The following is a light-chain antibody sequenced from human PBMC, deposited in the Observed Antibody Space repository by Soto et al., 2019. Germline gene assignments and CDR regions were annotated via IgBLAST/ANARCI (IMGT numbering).Light chain of an antibody. Sequence: EIVITQSPATLSVSPGERATLSCRASQSAGNNLAWYQQKPGQAPRLLIYGASTRATGIPARFSGSGSGTEFTLTISSLQSEDFAVYYCQQYNNWLWTFGQGTKVDIK. CDR1: QSAGNN. V-gene: IGKV3-15*01. CDR2: GAS. J-gene: IGKJ1*01. CDR3: QQYNNWLWT.